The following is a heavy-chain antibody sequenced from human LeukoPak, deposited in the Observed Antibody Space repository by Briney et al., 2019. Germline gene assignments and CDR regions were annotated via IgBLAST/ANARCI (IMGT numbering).Heavy chain of an antibody. CDR2: IYYSGST. CDR3: ARENLGQQLVLYYYYGMDV. CDR1: GGSISSGGYY. V-gene: IGHV4-31*03. D-gene: IGHD6-13*01. Sequence: PSETLSLTCTVSGGSISSGGYYWSWIRQHPGKGLEWIGYIYYSGSTYYNPSLKSRVTISVDTSKNQFSLKLSSVTAADTAVYYCARENLGQQLVLYYYYGMDVWGQGTTVTVSS. J-gene: IGHJ6*02.